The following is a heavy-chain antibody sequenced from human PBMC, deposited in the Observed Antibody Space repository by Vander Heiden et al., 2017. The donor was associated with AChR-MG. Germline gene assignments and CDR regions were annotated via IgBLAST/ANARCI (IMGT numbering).Heavy chain of an antibody. CDR3: ARDESGNGMDI. CDR1: GFSFSTYD. J-gene: IGHJ6*02. D-gene: IGHD3-3*01. Sequence: EVKLVESGGGLVQPGGSLRLSCAASGFSFSTYDLHWVRQATGKGLEWVSTIGTTGDTYYAGSVKGRFTISRENVRNSFYLQMNSLRAGDTAVYYCARDESGNGMDIWGQGTTVTVSS. V-gene: IGHV3-13*01. CDR2: IGTTGDT.